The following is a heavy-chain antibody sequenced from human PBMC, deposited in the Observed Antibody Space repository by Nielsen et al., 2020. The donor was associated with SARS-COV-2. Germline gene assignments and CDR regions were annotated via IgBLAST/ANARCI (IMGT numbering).Heavy chain of an antibody. CDR1: GGSFSGYY. CDR3: AREGNSDAFDI. D-gene: IGHD4-23*01. V-gene: IGHV4-34*01. CDR2: INHSGST. J-gene: IGHJ3*02. Sequence: SETLSLTCAVYGGSFSGYYWSWIRQPPGKGLEWIGEINHSGSTNYNPSLKSRVTISVDTSKNQFSLKLSSVTAADTAVYHCAREGNSDAFDIWGQGTMVTVSS.